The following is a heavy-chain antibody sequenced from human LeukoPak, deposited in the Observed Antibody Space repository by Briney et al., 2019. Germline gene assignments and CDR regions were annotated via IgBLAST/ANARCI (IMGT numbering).Heavy chain of an antibody. D-gene: IGHD6-25*01. J-gene: IGHJ3*02. Sequence: PGRSLRLSCAASGFTFSSYGMHWVRQAPGKGLGWVAVIWYDGSNKYYADSVKGRFTISRDNSKNTLYLQMNSLRAEDTAVYYCARDRRLIRATSPRFGAFDIWGQGTMVTVSS. CDR3: ARDRRLIRATSPRFGAFDI. CDR2: IWYDGSNK. CDR1: GFTFSSYG. V-gene: IGHV3-33*01.